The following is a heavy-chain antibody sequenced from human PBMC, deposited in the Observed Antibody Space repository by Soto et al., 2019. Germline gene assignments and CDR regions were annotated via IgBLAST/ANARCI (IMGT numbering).Heavy chain of an antibody. V-gene: IGHV3-74*01. CDR2: VSSDGSST. Sequence: EVQLVESGGGLVQPGESLRLSCAASGFTFSSYWMHWIRQAPGKGLVWVSRVSSDGSSTVYANSVKGRLTISRDNAKNTLYLQMNSLSDEGTAVYYCTRVLPNYSSFDSWGQGTLVTVSS. CDR3: TRVLPNYSSFDS. D-gene: IGHD4-4*01. CDR1: GFTFSSYW. J-gene: IGHJ4*02.